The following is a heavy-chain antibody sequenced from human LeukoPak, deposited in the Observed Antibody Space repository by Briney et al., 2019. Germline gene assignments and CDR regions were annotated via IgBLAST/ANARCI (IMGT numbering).Heavy chain of an antibody. D-gene: IGHD2/OR15-2a*01. CDR1: GFTFDDYG. J-gene: IGHJ4*02. Sequence: GGSLRLSCAASGFTFDDYGMSWVRQAPGKGLEWVSGINWNGGSTGYADSVPARFTISRNNAKNSLYLHMNSLRAEDTALYSCARDLEVILDYWGQGPLVTVSS. V-gene: IGHV3-20*04. CDR2: INWNGGST. CDR3: ARDLEVILDY.